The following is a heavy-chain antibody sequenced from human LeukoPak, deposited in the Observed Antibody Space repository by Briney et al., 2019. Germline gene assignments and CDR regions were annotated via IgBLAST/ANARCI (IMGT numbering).Heavy chain of an antibody. CDR2: ISYDGSNK. V-gene: IGHV3-30*18. J-gene: IGHJ4*02. Sequence: PGGSLRLSCAASGFTFSSYGMHWVRKAPGKGLGWEAVISYDGSNKYYADSVKGRFTISRDNSKNTLYLQMNSLRAEDTAVYYCAKDPDRAKSIVGATNDYWGQGTLVTVSS. D-gene: IGHD1-26*01. CDR1: GFTFSSYG. CDR3: AKDPDRAKSIVGATNDY.